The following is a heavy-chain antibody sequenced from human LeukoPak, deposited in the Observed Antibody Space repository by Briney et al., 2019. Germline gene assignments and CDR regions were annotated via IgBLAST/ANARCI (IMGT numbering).Heavy chain of an antibody. Sequence: GGSLRLSCAASGFTLSSYAMHSVCPALGKGLEWVAVISYDGSNKYYADSVKGRFTISRDNAKKTVYLQMNSLRDEDTAVYYCVRDPDALDYWGQGTQVTVSS. CDR3: VRDPDALDY. V-gene: IGHV3-30-3*01. CDR2: ISYDGSNK. J-gene: IGHJ4*02. CDR1: GFTLSSYA.